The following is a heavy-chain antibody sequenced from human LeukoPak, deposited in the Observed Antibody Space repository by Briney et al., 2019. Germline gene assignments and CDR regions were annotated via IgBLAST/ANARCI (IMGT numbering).Heavy chain of an antibody. J-gene: IGHJ4*02. CDR2: ISYDGKNK. CDR3: AKPGYSNYIDF. V-gene: IGHV3-30*18. Sequence: PGGSLRLSCAASGFTFSSYGMSWVRQAPGKGLEWVAVISYDGKNKNYVDSVKGRFTISRDNSKNTLFLQMHSLRAEDTAVYYCAKPGYSNYIDFWGQGTLVTVSS. CDR1: GFTFSSYG. D-gene: IGHD4-11*01.